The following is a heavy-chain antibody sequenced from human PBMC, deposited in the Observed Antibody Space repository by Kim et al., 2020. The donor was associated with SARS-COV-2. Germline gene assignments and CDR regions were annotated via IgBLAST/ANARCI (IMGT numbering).Heavy chain of an antibody. CDR2: INPNSGGT. D-gene: IGHD2-2*01. Sequence: ASVKVSCKASGYTFTGYYMHWVRQAPGQGLEWMGWINPNSGGTNYAQKFQGRVTMTRDTSISTAYMELSRLRSDDTAVYYCARDRLTIVLPAAEIGYYYYGMDVWGQGTTVTVSS. V-gene: IGHV1-2*02. J-gene: IGHJ6*02. CDR3: ARDRLTIVLPAAEIGYYYYGMDV. CDR1: GYTFTGYY.